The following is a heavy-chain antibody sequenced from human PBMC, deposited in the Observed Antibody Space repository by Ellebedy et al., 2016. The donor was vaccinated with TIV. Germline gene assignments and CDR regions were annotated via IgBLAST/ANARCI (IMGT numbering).Heavy chain of an antibody. J-gene: IGHJ3*02. D-gene: IGHD3-16*01. V-gene: IGHV3-9*01. CDR3: AKGGGPFSTDGIDI. Sequence: SLKISCAASGFTFDDFAMHWVRQAPGKGLEWVSQISWNSGSKGYADSVKGRITVSRDNAKKSLYLQMNNLRPEDTAVYYCAKGGGPFSTDGIDIWGQGTMVTVSS. CDR2: ISWNSGSK. CDR1: GFTFDDFA.